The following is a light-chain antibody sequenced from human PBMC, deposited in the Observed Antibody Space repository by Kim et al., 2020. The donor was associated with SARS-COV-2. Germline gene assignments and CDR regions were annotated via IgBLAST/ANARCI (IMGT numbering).Light chain of an antibody. J-gene: IGKJ2*01. CDR2: KAS. Sequence: LSASVGDSVTLQGRASQSMRSWLAWYQQKPGKAPKPLIYKASSCESGVTSRFSGSGSETVFTLPIRSLQPDDFGTYFCQQYNSPYTFGQGPKLEI. CDR3: QQYNSPYT. V-gene: IGKV1-5*03. CDR1: QSMRSW.